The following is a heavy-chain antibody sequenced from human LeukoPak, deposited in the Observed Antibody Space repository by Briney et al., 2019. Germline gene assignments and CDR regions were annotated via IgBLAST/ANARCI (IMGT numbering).Heavy chain of an antibody. CDR3: AKDESCGGDCSLSYFDY. V-gene: IGHV3-23*01. D-gene: IGHD2-21*02. CDR1: GFTFSSFA. J-gene: IGHJ4*02. Sequence: GGSLRLSCAASGFTFSSFAMGWVRQAPGKGLEWASDISGSGNGTYYADSVKGRFTASRDNSKNTLFLQMNSLRAEDTAVYYCAKDESCGGDCSLSYFDYWGQGTLVTVSS. CDR2: ISGSGNGT.